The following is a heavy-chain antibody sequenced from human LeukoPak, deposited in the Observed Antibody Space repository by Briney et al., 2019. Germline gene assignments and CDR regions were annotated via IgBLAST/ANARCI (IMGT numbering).Heavy chain of an antibody. CDR2: IYYSGST. CDR1: GGSISSGGYY. CDR3: AGSYGSGKVDY. J-gene: IGHJ4*02. V-gene: IGHV4-30-2*03. Sequence: SETLSLTCTVSGGSISSGGYYWSWIRQPPGKGLEWIGSIYYSGSTYYNPSLKSRVTISVDTSKNQFSLKLSSVTAAGTAVYYCAGSYGSGKVDYWGQGTLVTVSS. D-gene: IGHD3-10*01.